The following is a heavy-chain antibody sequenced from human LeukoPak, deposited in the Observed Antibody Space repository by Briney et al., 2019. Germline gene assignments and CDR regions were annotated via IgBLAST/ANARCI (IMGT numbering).Heavy chain of an antibody. D-gene: IGHD6-13*01. Sequence: GGSLRLSCAASGFTVSSNYMSWVRQAPGKGLEWVSVIYSGGSTYFADSVKGRFTISRDNSNNTLYLQMNNLRTEDTAVYYCARGLQQQQILGDYYYGMDVWGQGTTVTVSS. CDR3: ARGLQQQQILGDYYYGMDV. CDR2: IYSGGST. V-gene: IGHV3-53*01. J-gene: IGHJ6*02. CDR1: GFTVSSNY.